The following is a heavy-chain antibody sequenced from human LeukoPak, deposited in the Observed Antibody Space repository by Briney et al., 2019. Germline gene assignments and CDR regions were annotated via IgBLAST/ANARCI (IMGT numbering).Heavy chain of an antibody. CDR3: ARDSVDGSGTYYNDSPDY. Sequence: ASVKVSCKASGYTFTSYGITWVRPAPGHGLEWMGWISAYNGLRDSAKKLQGRVTMTTDTSTSTVYMELRSLSSDDTAVYYCARDSVDGSGTYYNDSPDYWGQGTLVTVSS. D-gene: IGHD3-10*01. CDR2: ISAYNGLR. J-gene: IGHJ4*02. V-gene: IGHV1-18*01. CDR1: GYTFTSYG.